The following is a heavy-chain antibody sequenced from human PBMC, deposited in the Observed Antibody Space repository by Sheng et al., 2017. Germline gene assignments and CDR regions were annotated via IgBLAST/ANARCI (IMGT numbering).Heavy chain of an antibody. Sequence: QVQLVQSGAEVKKPGSSVKVSCKASGDTFSSYTFSWVRQALDKGLSGWEGSPLFLVYQTTHRSCRAESRITADLYTSTVNMDLNSLRSEDTAMYYCARAGRRDNAFDIVGPRDNG. V-gene: IGHV1-69*02. J-gene: IGHJ3*02. CDR3: ARAGRRDNAFDI. CDR2: SPLFLVY. CDR1: GDTFSSYT.